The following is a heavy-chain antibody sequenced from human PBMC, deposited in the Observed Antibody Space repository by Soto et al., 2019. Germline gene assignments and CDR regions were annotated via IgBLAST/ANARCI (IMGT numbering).Heavy chain of an antibody. Sequence: SQTLSLTCAITGDSVSSNSAGWSWVRQSPSRGLEWLGRTYYRSKWYYEYAVSVRGRVTINPDTSKNQYSLQLNSVTPEDTAVYFCARGEQYSGRIFDYWGQGTLVTVSS. CDR3: ARGEQYSGRIFDY. J-gene: IGHJ4*01. CDR2: TYYRSKWYY. V-gene: IGHV6-1*01. CDR1: GDSVSSNSAG. D-gene: IGHD1-26*01.